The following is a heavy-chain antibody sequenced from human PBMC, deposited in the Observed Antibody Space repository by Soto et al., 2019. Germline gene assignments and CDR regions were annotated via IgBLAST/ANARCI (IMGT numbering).Heavy chain of an antibody. Sequence: GASVKVSCKASGYTFTSYYMHWVRQAPGQGLEWMGIINPSGGSTSYAQKFQGRATMTRDTSTSTVYMELSSLRSEDTAVYYCARDLAVAPQPPGWFDPWGQGTLVTVSS. D-gene: IGHD6-19*01. CDR1: GYTFTSYY. J-gene: IGHJ5*02. V-gene: IGHV1-46*01. CDR2: INPSGGST. CDR3: ARDLAVAPQPPGWFDP.